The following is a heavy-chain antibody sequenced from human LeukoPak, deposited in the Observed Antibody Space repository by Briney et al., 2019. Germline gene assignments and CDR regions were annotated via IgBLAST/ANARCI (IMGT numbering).Heavy chain of an antibody. J-gene: IGHJ4*02. CDR3: ARVEDTSGWYWIAY. CDR1: GFTFSSYW. D-gene: IGHD6-19*01. V-gene: IGHV3-7*01. Sequence: GGSLRLSCAASGFTFSSYWMSWVRQAPGKGLEGVASIKQDGSEKYYVESVKGRFTISRDNAKNSLYLQLNSLRAEDTAVYYCARVEDTSGWYWIAYWGQGTLVTVSS. CDR2: IKQDGSEK.